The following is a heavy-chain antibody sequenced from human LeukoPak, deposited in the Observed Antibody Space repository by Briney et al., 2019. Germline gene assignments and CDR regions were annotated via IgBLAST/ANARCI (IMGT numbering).Heavy chain of an antibody. Sequence: GRSLRLSCAASGFTFSSYAMHWVRQAPGKGLEWVAVISYDGSNKYYADSVKGRFTISRDNSKNTLYLQMNSLRAEDTAVYYCATSLEAVAATGDYWGQGTLVTVSS. D-gene: IGHD2-15*01. CDR3: ATSLEAVAATGDY. CDR1: GFTFSSYA. CDR2: ISYDGSNK. J-gene: IGHJ4*02. V-gene: IGHV3-30-3*01.